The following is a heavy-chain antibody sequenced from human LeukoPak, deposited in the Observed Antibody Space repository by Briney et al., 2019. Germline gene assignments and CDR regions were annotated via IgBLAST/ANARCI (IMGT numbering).Heavy chain of an antibody. Sequence: SETLSLTCAVSGGSISSGVYSWSWIRQPPGKGLEWIGYFYYSGRTYYNPSLNSRVTISVDTSKNQFSLKLNSVTAADTAVYYCARGSTTVVTLHPYWGQGTLVAVSS. D-gene: IGHD4-23*01. CDR2: FYYSGRT. J-gene: IGHJ4*02. V-gene: IGHV4-30-4*07. CDR3: ARGSTTVVTLHPY. CDR1: GGSISSGVYS.